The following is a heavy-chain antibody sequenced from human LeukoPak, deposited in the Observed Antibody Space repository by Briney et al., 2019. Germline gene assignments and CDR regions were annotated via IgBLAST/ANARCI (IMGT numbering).Heavy chain of an antibody. J-gene: IGHJ1*01. CDR3: AKGKGGKSSTSWYAGYFHH. D-gene: IGHD6-13*01. CDR1: GFTFDDYA. Sequence: SLRLSCATSGFTFDDYAMHWVRQAPGKGLEWVSGISWNSGSIGYADSAKGRFTISRDNAKNSLYLEMNSLRAEDTAFYYCAKGKGGKSSTSWYAGYFHHWGQGTLVTVSS. V-gene: IGHV3-9*01. CDR2: ISWNSGSI.